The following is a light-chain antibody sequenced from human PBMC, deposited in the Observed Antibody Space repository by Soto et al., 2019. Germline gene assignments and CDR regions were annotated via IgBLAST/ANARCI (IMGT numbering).Light chain of an antibody. CDR2: AAS. V-gene: IGKV1-27*01. J-gene: IGKJ1*01. CDR3: QKSDSAPRT. Sequence: DIQMTQSPSSLSGSVVDRFTITFLASQIINNYLAWYRQKPGKVPELLIYAASTLQSGVPSRFSGSGSGTDFTLTISSLQPEDIATYYCQKSDSAPRTFGQGTKVDI. CDR1: QIINNY.